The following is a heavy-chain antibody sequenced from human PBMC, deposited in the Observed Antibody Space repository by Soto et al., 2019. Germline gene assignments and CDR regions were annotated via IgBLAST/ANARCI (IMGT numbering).Heavy chain of an antibody. Sequence: QVQLVQSGAEVKKPGSSVKVSCKASGGTFSSYAISWVRQAPGPGLEWMGGIIPIFGTANYAQKFQGRVTTTADKATSTAYMELSSLRAEDTAVYYCAITPYYYDSSGYYPNWFDPWCQGTLVTVSS. D-gene: IGHD3-22*01. CDR2: IIPIFGTA. J-gene: IGHJ5*02. V-gene: IGHV1-69*06. CDR3: AITPYYYDSSGYYPNWFDP. CDR1: GGTFSSYA.